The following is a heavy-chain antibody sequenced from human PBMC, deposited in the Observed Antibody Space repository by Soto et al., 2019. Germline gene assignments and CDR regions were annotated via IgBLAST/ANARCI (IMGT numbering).Heavy chain of an antibody. J-gene: IGHJ4*02. CDR3: ATLCSGGSCYRNFDY. Sequence: QLQLQESGPGLVKPSETLSLTCTVSGGSISSSSYYWGWIRQPPGKGLEWIGSIYYSGSTYYNPSLKSRVPISVDTSKNQFSLKLSSVTAADTAVYYCATLCSGGSCYRNFDYWGQGTLVTVSS. CDR1: GGSISSSSYY. CDR2: IYYSGST. D-gene: IGHD2-15*01. V-gene: IGHV4-39*01.